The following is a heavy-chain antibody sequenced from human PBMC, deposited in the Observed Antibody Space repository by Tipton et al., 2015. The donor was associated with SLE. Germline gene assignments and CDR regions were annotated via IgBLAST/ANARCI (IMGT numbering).Heavy chain of an antibody. J-gene: IGHJ3*02. Sequence: TLSLTCTVSGGSISSHYWSWIRQPPGKGLEWIGYIYYSGSTNYNPSLKSRVTISVDTPKNQFSLKLSSVTAADTAVYYCARDLEAFDIWGQGTMVTVSS. D-gene: IGHD1-1*01. CDR2: IYYSGST. V-gene: IGHV4-59*11. CDR3: ARDLEAFDI. CDR1: GGSISSHY.